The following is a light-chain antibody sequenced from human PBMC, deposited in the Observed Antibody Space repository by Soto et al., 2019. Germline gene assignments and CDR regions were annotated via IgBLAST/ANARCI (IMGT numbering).Light chain of an antibody. Sequence: QSVLAQPASVSGSPGQSIAISCTGTSGDIGAYDYVSWYQQHPGKAPKLMIYEVNDRPSGVSNRFSGSKSGNTASLTISGLQAEDEADYYCSSYTGAYTLLLGTGTKVTVL. J-gene: IGLJ1*01. V-gene: IGLV2-14*01. CDR3: SSYTGAYTLL. CDR2: EVN. CDR1: SGDIGAYDY.